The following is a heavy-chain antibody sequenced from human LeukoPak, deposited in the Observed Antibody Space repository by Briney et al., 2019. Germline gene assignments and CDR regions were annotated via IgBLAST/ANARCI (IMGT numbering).Heavy chain of an antibody. CDR2: IHYSGST. CDR1: GGSISSSRFY. D-gene: IGHD6-13*01. V-gene: IGHV4-39*07. Sequence: SETLSLTCTVSGGSISSSRFYWGWIRQPPGKGLEWIGSIHYSGSTYYSPSLKSRVTISLDTSKTQFSLKLSSVTAADTAVYYCERDHGSSNWYYYWGQGTLVTVSS. J-gene: IGHJ4*02. CDR3: ERDHGSSNWYYY.